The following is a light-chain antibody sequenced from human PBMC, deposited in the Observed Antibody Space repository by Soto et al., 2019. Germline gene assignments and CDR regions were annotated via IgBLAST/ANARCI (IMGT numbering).Light chain of an antibody. Sequence: EIVLTQSPGTLSLSPGERATLSCRASQSVSSYLAWYQQKPGQAPRLLIYDASTRATGIPPRFSGSGSGTDFTLTISSLEPEDFAVYYCQQRSNSFGGGTKVDIK. CDR2: DAS. J-gene: IGKJ4*01. CDR1: QSVSSY. CDR3: QQRSNS. V-gene: IGKV3-11*01.